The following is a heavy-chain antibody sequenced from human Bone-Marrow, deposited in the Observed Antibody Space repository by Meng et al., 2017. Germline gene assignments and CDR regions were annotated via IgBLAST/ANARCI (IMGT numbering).Heavy chain of an antibody. CDR2: IIPIFGTA. CDR1: GGTFSSYA. CDR3: ASSYYDSSGSYYHEDFEH. V-gene: IGHV1-69*05. J-gene: IGHJ1*01. Sequence: SVKVSCKASGGTFSSYAISWVRQAPGQGLEWMGGIIPIFGTANYAQKFQGRVTITTDESTSTAYMELSSLRSEDTAVYYCASSYYDSSGSYYHEDFEHWGQGTMVTVSS. D-gene: IGHD3-22*01.